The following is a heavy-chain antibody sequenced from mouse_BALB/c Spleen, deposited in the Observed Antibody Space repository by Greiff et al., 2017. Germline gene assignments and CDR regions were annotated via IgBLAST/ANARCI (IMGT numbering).Heavy chain of an antibody. CDR2: IRLKSNNYAT. CDR3: TRRGTTADY. Sequence: DVQLQESGGGLVQPGGSMKLSCVASGFTFSNYWMNWVRQSPEKGLEWVAEIRLKSNNYATHYAESVKGRFTISRDDSKSSVYLQMNNLRAEDTGIYYCTRRGTTADYWGQGTTLTVSS. V-gene: IGHV6-6*02. J-gene: IGHJ2*01. D-gene: IGHD1-2*01. CDR1: GFTFSNYW.